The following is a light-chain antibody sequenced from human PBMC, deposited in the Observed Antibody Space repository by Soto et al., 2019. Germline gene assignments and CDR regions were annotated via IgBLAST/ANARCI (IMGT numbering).Light chain of an antibody. CDR1: QSVSSN. V-gene: IGKV3-15*01. CDR3: QQCNNWPYT. J-gene: IGKJ2*01. CDR2: GAS. Sequence: EIVMTQSPATLSVSPGERATLSCRASQSVSSNLAWYQQKPGQAPRLLIYGASTRATGFPARFSGSGSGTEFTLTNSSLQSEDFAVYYCQQCNNWPYTFGQGTKLEIK.